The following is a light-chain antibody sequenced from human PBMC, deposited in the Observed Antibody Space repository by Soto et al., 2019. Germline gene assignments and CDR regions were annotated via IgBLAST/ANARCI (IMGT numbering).Light chain of an antibody. CDR2: DAS. Sequence: DIQMTQSPSTLSASVGDRVTITCRASQSISSWLAWYQQKPGKAPKLLIYDASSLESGVPSRFXXXXXXXXFTLTISSLQPDDFATYYCQQYNSYPFGGGTKVEIK. V-gene: IGKV1-5*01. CDR3: QQYNSYP. CDR1: QSISSW. J-gene: IGKJ4*01.